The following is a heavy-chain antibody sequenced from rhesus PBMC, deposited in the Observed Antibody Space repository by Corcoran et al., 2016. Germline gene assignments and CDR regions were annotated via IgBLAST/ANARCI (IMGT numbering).Heavy chain of an antibody. D-gene: IGHD6-43*01. J-gene: IGHJ4*01. CDR3: ARSQGVAAALDY. CDR1: GGSISGFY. V-gene: IGHV4-165*02. Sequence: QVQLQESGPGLVKPSETLSLTYAGSGGSISGFYWNWFRQPPGKGLEWLGYIGGSSGITYYNPSLNSRVAISTDTSKSHFSLKLRSVTAADTAMDYCARSQGVAAALDYWGQGVLGTVSS. CDR2: IGGSSGIT.